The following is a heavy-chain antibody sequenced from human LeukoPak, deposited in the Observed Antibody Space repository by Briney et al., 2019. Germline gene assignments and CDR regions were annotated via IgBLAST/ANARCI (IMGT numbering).Heavy chain of an antibody. J-gene: IGHJ4*02. CDR1: GGTFSSYA. Sequence: SVKVSCEASGGTFSSYAISWVRQAPGQGLEWMGGIIPIFGTANYAQKFQGRVTITADESTSTAYMELSSLRSEDTAVYYRAREGYDYSKPDYWGQGTLVTVSS. CDR2: IIPIFGTA. D-gene: IGHD4-11*01. CDR3: AREGYDYSKPDY. V-gene: IGHV1-69*13.